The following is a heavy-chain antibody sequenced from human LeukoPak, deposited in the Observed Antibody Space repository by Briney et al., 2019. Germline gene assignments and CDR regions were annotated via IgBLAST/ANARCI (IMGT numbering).Heavy chain of an antibody. CDR3: ARHGDYVWGSYRYLAWTPPYYFDY. CDR1: GDSISSSSYY. V-gene: IGHV4-39*01. J-gene: IGHJ4*02. CDR2: IYYSGST. Sequence: NPSETLSLTRTVSGDSISSSSYYWGWIRQPPGKGLEWIGRIYYSGSTYYNPSLKSRVTISVDTSKNQFSLKLSSVSAADTAVYYCARHGDYVWGSYRYLAWTPPYYFDYWGQGTLVTVSS. D-gene: IGHD3-16*02.